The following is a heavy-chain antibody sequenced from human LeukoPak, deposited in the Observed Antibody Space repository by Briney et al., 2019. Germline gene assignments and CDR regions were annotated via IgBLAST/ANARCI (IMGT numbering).Heavy chain of an antibody. J-gene: IGHJ4*02. D-gene: IGHD3-22*01. CDR1: GFTFSSYW. Sequence: PGGSLRLSCAASGFTFSSYWMSWVRQAPGKGLAWVANIKQDGSEKYYVDSVKGRFTISRDNAKNSLYLQMNSLRAEDTAVYYCARDYYYDSSGYYYEGSGVNYWGQGTLVTVSS. V-gene: IGHV3-7*03. CDR3: ARDYYYDSSGYYYEGSGVNY. CDR2: IKQDGSEK.